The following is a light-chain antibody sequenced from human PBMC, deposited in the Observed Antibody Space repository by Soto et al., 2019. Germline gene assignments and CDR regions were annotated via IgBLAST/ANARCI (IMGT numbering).Light chain of an antibody. J-gene: IGKJ5*01. CDR2: DAS. V-gene: IGKV3-11*01. CDR3: QQRTNWPTST. Sequence: EIVLTQSPATLSLSPGERVTLSCRASQNVRGYLAWYQQKPGQAPRLLIHDASSRATGIPDRFSGSGSGTDFTLTISSLEPEDSAVYYCQQRTNWPTSTFGQGTRLEIK. CDR1: QNVRGY.